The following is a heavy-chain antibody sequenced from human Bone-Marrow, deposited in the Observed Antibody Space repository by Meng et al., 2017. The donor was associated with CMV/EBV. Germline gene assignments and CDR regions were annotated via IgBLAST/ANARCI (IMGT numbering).Heavy chain of an antibody. CDR2: IMFGDGRR. D-gene: IGHD1-14*01. CDR1: GFTFSSYA. V-gene: IGHV3-23*03. J-gene: IGHJ4*02. Sequence: GGSLRLSCAASGFTFSSYAMHWVRQAPGKGLEWVSIMFGDGRRFYADSVKGRFTVSGDDSKNTPDLQMNSLRAEDTAVYYCNSNHAAYWGQGTLVTFSS. CDR3: NSNHAAY.